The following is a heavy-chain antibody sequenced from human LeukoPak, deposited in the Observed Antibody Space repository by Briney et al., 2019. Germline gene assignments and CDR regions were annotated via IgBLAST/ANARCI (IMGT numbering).Heavy chain of an antibody. V-gene: IGHV3-7*01. CDR2: IKEDGSEK. CDR1: GFTFSRVW. CDR3: AKLVEAGSFGLDY. J-gene: IGHJ4*02. Sequence: TGGSLRLSCAASGFTFSRVWMSWVRQSPGKGLEWVANIKEDGSEKHYVDSVKGRITISRDNAKNSLYLQMNSLRAEDTAVYYCAKLVEAGSFGLDYWGQGTLVTVSS. D-gene: IGHD6-19*01.